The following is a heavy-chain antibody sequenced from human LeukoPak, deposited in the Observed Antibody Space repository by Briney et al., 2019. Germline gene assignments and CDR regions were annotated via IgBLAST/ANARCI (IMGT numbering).Heavy chain of an antibody. J-gene: IGHJ5*02. Sequence: SETLSLTCSVSGGSISSGGDYWTWIRQPPGRGLEWIGYIYHGETTYYNPPLKSRVTISVDTSKNQFSLKLSSVTAADTAVYYCASQRGYSYGYALDPWGQGTLVTVSS. CDR2: IYHGETT. CDR1: GGSISSGGDY. V-gene: IGHV4-30-2*01. D-gene: IGHD5-18*01. CDR3: ASQRGYSYGYALDP.